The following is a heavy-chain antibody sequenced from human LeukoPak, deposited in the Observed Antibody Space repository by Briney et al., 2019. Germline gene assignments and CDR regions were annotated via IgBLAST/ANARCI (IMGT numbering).Heavy chain of an antibody. V-gene: IGHV1-18*01. CDR1: GYTFTSYG. D-gene: IGHD2-2*01. J-gene: IGHJ4*02. CDR3: ARDGGVPGAMIRGYFDY. Sequence: ASVKVSCKASGYTFTSYGISWVRQAPGQGLEWMGWISAYNGNTNSAQKLQGRVTMTTDTSTSTAYMELRSLRSDDTAVYYCARDGGVPGAMIRGYFDYWGQGTLVTVSS. CDR2: ISAYNGNT.